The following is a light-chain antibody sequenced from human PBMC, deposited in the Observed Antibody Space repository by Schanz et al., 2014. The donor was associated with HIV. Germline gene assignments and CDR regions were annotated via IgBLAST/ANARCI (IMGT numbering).Light chain of an antibody. J-gene: IGLJ3*02. CDR1: SSNIGNSY. CDR3: GTWDDSLNGWV. V-gene: IGLV1-51*01. Sequence: QSVLTQPPSVSAAPGQKVTISCSGSSSNIGNSYVSWYQQIPGTAPKLLIYENNKRPSGIPDRFSGSESGTSASLAISGLQSEDEADYYCGTWDDSLNGWVFGGGTKLTVL. CDR2: ENN.